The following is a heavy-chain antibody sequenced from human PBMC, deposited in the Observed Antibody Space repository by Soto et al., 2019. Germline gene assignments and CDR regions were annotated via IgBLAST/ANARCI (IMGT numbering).Heavy chain of an antibody. Sequence: EVQLLESGGGLVQPGGSLRISCIGSGFTFSSNAMSWVRQAPGKGLEWVSAISGSGGTTYYADSVKGRFAVSRDNTKNPLYLQMNSLRAEDTAVYYCAKQRAGFGSGSDTYYFDYWGQGTLVTVSS. CDR1: GFTFSSNA. D-gene: IGHD3-10*01. CDR2: ISGSGGTT. CDR3: AKQRAGFGSGSDTYYFDY. J-gene: IGHJ4*02. V-gene: IGHV3-23*01.